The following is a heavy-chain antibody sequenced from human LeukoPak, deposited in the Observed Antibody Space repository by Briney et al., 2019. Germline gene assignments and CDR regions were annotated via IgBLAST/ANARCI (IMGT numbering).Heavy chain of an antibody. CDR2: ISSGSTYI. J-gene: IGHJ4*02. CDR3: ARAMSTFGGVRNYFDS. V-gene: IGHV3-11*03. Sequence: PGGSLRLSCAASGFTFSDSYMSWIRQVPGKVLEWVSSISSGSTYICKADSVNGRFRISRDNAKSSLDLEMNSLRAEDTAVYYCARAMSTFGGVRNYFDSWGQGTLVTVSS. CDR1: GFTFSDSY. D-gene: IGHD3-16*01.